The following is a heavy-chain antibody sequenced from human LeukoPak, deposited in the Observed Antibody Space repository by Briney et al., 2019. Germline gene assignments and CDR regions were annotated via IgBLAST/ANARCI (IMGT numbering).Heavy chain of an antibody. CDR1: GGTFTSYV. CDR3: AREKVMVLGGTDAFDI. Sequence: GASEKVSCKGSGGTFTSYVINWVRQAPGQGLERRGGIITKFGTANYTQKFQGRVTITSDKSTRTAYMEMRRVRYEDTAVYYCAREKVMVLGGTDAFDIWGQGTIVSVSS. CDR2: IITKFGTA. D-gene: IGHD2-8*01. V-gene: IGHV1-69*06. J-gene: IGHJ3*02.